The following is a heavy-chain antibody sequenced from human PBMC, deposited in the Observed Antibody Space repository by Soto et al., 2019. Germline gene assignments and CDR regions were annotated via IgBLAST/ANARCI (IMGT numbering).Heavy chain of an antibody. Sequence: EVQLVESGGGLVKPGGSLRLSCAASGFTFSSYTMNWVRQAPGKGLEWVSCISSSSIYIYYAASLKGRFTISRDNAKNSLYLQMNSLAAEDTAVYYCARSETGMAPDYWGQGTLVTVSS. CDR3: ARSETGMAPDY. CDR2: ISSSSIYI. J-gene: IGHJ4*02. D-gene: IGHD7-27*01. V-gene: IGHV3-21*01. CDR1: GFTFSSYT.